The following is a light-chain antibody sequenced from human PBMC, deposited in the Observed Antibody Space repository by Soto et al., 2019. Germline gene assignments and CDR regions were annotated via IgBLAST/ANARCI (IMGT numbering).Light chain of an antibody. J-gene: IGKJ5*01. CDR1: QSVRSG. Sequence: EIVFTQSPGTLSLFPGGRATLSCRASQSVRSGYLAWYQQRSGQPPRLLIYGASTRATGIPARFSGSGSGTEFTLTISSLQSEDFAVYYCQQYNNWPPITFGQGTRLEIK. V-gene: IGKV3D-15*01. CDR3: QQYNNWPPIT. CDR2: GAS.